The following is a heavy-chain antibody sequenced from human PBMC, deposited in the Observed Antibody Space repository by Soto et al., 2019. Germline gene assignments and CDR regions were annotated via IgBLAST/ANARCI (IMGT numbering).Heavy chain of an antibody. CDR3: ARSGSGSGNYYYYYGMDV. V-gene: IGHV4-59*06. CDR2: IYYSGST. J-gene: IGHJ6*02. Sequence: SETLSLTCTVSGGSISSYYWSWIRQHPGKGLEWIGYIYYSGSTYYNPSLKSRVTTSVDTSKNQFSLKLSSVTAADTAVYYCARSGSGSGNYYYYYGMDVWGQGTTVTVSS. CDR1: GGSISSYY. D-gene: IGHD3-10*01.